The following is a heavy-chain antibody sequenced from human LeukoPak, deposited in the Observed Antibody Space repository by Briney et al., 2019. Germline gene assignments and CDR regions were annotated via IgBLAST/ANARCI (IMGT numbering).Heavy chain of an antibody. CDR2: IFPGDSDT. D-gene: IGHD3-10*01. CDR1: GYSFPTYW. J-gene: IGHJ4*02. Sequence: GESLKISCKGSGYSFPTYWIGWVRQMPGKGLEWMGIIFPGDSDTRYGPSFQGQVTISADKSTSTAYLQWSSLKASDTAMYYCVRRVRLASGTHHLDYWGQGTLVTVSS. V-gene: IGHV5-51*01. CDR3: VRRVRLASGTHHLDY.